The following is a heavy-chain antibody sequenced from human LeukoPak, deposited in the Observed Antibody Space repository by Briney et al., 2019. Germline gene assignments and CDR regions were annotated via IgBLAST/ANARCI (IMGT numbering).Heavy chain of an antibody. D-gene: IGHD3-16*01. V-gene: IGHV3-23*01. Sequence: PGGSLRLSCAASGFTFSSYAMSWVRQAPGKGLEWVSAISGSGGSTYYADSVKGRFTISRDNSKNTLYLQMNSLRAEDAAVYYCAKASRDLGYYFDYWGQGTLVTVSS. J-gene: IGHJ4*02. CDR1: GFTFSSYA. CDR3: AKASRDLGYYFDY. CDR2: ISGSGGST.